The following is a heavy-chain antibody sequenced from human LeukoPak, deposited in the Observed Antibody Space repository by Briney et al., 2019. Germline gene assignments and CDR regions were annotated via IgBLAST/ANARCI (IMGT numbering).Heavy chain of an antibody. D-gene: IGHD1-26*01. V-gene: IGHV3-30*02. CDR2: IRYDGGNK. J-gene: IGHJ4*02. CDR1: GFTFSSYG. CDR3: AKDTVRWELLCLDF. Sequence: GGSVRLSCAASGFTFSSYGMHWVRQAPGQGLEWVGCIRYDGGNKDYADSVKGRFTISRDNSKSTVYLQLNSLRVEDTAACYWAKDTVRWELLCLDFWGQGPLVTVSS.